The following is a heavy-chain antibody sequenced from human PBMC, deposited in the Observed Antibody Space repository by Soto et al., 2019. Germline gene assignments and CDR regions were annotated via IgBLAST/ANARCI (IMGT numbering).Heavy chain of an antibody. V-gene: IGHV4-34*01. CDR2: INHSGST. D-gene: IGHD2-2*01. Sequence: QVQLQQWGAGLLKPSETLSLTCAVYGGSFSGYYWRWIRQPPGKGLEWIGEINHSGSTNYNPSLKSRVTISVDTSKNQFSLKLSSVTAADTAVYYCARPAIVGKGVVVPAAIGVWFDPWGQGTLVTVSS. J-gene: IGHJ5*02. CDR1: GGSFSGYY. CDR3: ARPAIVGKGVVVPAAIGVWFDP.